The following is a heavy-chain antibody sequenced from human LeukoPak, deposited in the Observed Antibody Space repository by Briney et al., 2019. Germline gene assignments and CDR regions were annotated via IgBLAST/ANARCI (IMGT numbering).Heavy chain of an antibody. V-gene: IGHV3-20*04. D-gene: IGHD4-17*01. CDR1: GFTFDDYG. CDR3: ARVNDYGDYVFGAFDI. J-gene: IGHJ3*02. Sequence: GGSLRLSCAASGFTFDDYGMSWVRQAPGKGLEWVFGINWNGGSTGYADSVKGRFTISRDNAKNSLYLLMNSLRAEDTALYYCARVNDYGDYVFGAFDIWGQGTMVTVSS. CDR2: INWNGGST.